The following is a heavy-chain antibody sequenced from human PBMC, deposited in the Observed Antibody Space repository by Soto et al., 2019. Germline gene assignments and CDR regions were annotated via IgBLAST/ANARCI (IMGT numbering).Heavy chain of an antibody. CDR3: ARVTLKAGNWFDP. Sequence: ASVKVSGKASGYTCTDYFIHWVRQVPGQGFEWMGWINPNSRGTNYAQKFQGRVTMTRDTSNSTAHTELRGLRSDDTAVYYCARVTLKAGNWFDPWGQGTLVTVSS. CDR2: INPNSRGT. CDR1: GYTCTDYF. V-gene: IGHV1-2*02. J-gene: IGHJ5*02.